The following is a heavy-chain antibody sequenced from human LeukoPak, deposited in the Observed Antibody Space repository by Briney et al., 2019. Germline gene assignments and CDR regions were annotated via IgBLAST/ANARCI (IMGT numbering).Heavy chain of an antibody. V-gene: IGHV1-46*01. CDR2: INPTGGST. J-gene: IGHJ4*02. CDR1: GYTFPSYF. CDR3: ARDSPDSSGYLDY. Sequence: VASVKVSCKASGYTFPSYFMHWVRQAPGQGLEWMGIINPTGGSTTYAQKFQGRVTITADESTSTAYMELSSLRSEDTAVYYCARDSPDSSGYLDYWGQGTLVTVSS. D-gene: IGHD3-22*01.